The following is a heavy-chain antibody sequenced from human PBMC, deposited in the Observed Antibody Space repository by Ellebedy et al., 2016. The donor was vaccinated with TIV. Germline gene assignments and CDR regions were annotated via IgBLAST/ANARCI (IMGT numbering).Heavy chain of an antibody. J-gene: IGHJ4*02. V-gene: IGHV3-11*01. Sequence: GESLKISCAASGFSVSSNYMTWIRQAPGRGLEWISYISVDGGATYYSDSVKGRFTISRDNAAQSLYLQINNLRADDTAVYYCARFRYTSFWHLGHNGLDYWGQGTLVSVSS. CDR1: GFSVSSNY. CDR2: ISVDGGAT. D-gene: IGHD6-19*01. CDR3: ARFRYTSFWHLGHNGLDY.